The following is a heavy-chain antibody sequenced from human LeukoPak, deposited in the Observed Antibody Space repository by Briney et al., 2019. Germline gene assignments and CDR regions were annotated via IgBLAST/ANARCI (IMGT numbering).Heavy chain of an antibody. D-gene: IGHD2-21*02. CDR3: AKDRLLNCRGDCYIFDY. V-gene: IGHV3-23*01. Sequence: GGSLRLSCAASGFTFSSYAMSWVRQAPGKGLEWVSAISGSGGSTYYADSVKGRLTISRDNSKNTLYLQMNSLRAEDTAVYYCAKDRLLNCRGDCYIFDYWGQGTVVTVSS. CDR1: GFTFSSYA. J-gene: IGHJ4*02. CDR2: ISGSGGST.